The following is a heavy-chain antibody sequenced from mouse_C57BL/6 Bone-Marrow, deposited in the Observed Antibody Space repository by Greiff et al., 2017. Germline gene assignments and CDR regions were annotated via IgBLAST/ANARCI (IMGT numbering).Heavy chain of an antibody. Sequence: VQLKQSVAELVRPGASVKLSCTASGFNIKNTYMHWVKQRPEQGLEWIGRIDPANGNTKYAPKFPGKATVTADTSSNTAYLQLSSLTSEDTAIYYCGSDYYGSSRSDVWGTGTTVTGSS. J-gene: IGHJ1*03. CDR2: IDPANGNT. V-gene: IGHV14-3*01. D-gene: IGHD1-1*01. CDR1: GFNIKNTY. CDR3: GSDYYGSSRSDV.